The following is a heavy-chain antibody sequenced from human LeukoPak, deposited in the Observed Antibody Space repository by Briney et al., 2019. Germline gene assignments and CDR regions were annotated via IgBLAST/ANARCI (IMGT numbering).Heavy chain of an antibody. Sequence: SETLSLTCTVSGGSISSYYWSWIRQPPGKGLEWIGYIYYSGSTNYNPSPKSRVTISVDTSKNQFSLKLSSVTAADTAVYYCARVRGDVGARGLFWFDPWGQGTLVTVSS. CDR1: GGSISSYY. CDR2: IYYSGST. CDR3: ARVRGDVGARGLFWFDP. J-gene: IGHJ5*02. V-gene: IGHV4-59*01. D-gene: IGHD1-26*01.